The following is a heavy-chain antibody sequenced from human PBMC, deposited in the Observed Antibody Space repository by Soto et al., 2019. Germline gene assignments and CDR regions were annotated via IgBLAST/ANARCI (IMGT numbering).Heavy chain of an antibody. CDR2: IYPGDSDT. CDR3: ARRPTWGFRWHYFDY. Sequence: PGESLKISCKGSGYSFTGYWIGWVRQMPGKGLEWMGIIYPGDSDTRYSPSFQGQVTISADKSISTTYLQWSGLKASDTAMYYCARRPTWGFRWHYFDYWGQGTLVTVSS. D-gene: IGHD3-16*01. J-gene: IGHJ4*02. CDR1: GYSFTGYW. V-gene: IGHV5-51*01.